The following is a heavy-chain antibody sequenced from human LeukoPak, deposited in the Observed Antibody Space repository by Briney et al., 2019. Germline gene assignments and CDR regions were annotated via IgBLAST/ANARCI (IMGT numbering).Heavy chain of an antibody. J-gene: IGHJ4*02. D-gene: IGHD6-13*01. Sequence: ASVKVSCKASGYTLTSYAMHWVRQAPGQRLEWMGWINAGNGNTKYSQKFQGRVTITRDTSASTAYMELSSLRSEDTAVYYCARGSTIAAAGTHGYWGQGTLVTVSS. CDR1: GYTLTSYA. V-gene: IGHV1-3*01. CDR2: INAGNGNT. CDR3: ARGSTIAAAGTHGY.